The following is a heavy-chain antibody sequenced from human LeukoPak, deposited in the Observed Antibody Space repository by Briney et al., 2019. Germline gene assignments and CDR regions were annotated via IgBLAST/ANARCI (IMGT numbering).Heavy chain of an antibody. D-gene: IGHD5-12*01. J-gene: IGHJ4*02. Sequence: SETLSLACNVSGASMSNYYWVWSRQPPGKGLEWIGSIYHSGTTYSASTYYNPSLKSRVTISLATSKNHFSPKVRSMTAADTAVYYCARAGGYGLIDYWGQGTMVTVSS. CDR3: ARAGGYGLIDY. V-gene: IGHV4-39*07. CDR1: GASMSNYY. CDR2: IYHSGTTYSAST.